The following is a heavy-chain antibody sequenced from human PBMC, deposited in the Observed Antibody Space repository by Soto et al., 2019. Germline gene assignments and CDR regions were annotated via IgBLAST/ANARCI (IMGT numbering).Heavy chain of an antibody. V-gene: IGHV1-58*01. D-gene: IGHD1-26*01. Sequence: QMQLVQSGPEVKKPGTSVKVSCKASGFTFTSSAVQWVRQARGQRLEWIGWIGVGSGNTNYAQKFQERVTITRDMSTSKAYMELSSLRSEDTAVYYCAAEPEASYYYYGMDVWGQGTTVTVSS. CDR2: IGVGSGNT. CDR1: GFTFTSSA. CDR3: AAEPEASYYYYGMDV. J-gene: IGHJ6*02.